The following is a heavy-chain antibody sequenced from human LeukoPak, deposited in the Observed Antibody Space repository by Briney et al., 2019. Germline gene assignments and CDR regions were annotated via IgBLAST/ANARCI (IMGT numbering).Heavy chain of an antibody. CDR2: IYTSGST. V-gene: IGHV4-61*02. J-gene: IGHJ4*02. CDR1: GGSISSNSYY. CDR3: ARGHYYYDSSGYYVRGFDY. Sequence: SETLSLTCTVSGGSISSNSYYWSWIRQPAGKGLEWIGRIYTSGSTNYNPSLKSRVTMSVDTSKNQFSLKLSSVTAADTAVYYCARGHYYYDSSGYYVRGFDYWGQGTLVTVSS. D-gene: IGHD3-22*01.